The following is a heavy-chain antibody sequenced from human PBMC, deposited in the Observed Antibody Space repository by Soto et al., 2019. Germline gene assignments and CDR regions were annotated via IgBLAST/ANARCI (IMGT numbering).Heavy chain of an antibody. CDR1: GFTFTNYA. Sequence: GGSLRLSCSASGFTFTNYAMSWVRQAPQDTGTVLEWGSSISSSSVKRGYAYYVRGGFAIATYNTKNTLNLQIKSVRAEDTAVYYCAKDKIDKNGWTSGRNDYCGQGAMVTVYS. CDR2: ISSSSVKR. J-gene: IGHJ4*02. D-gene: IGHD6-19*01. V-gene: IGHV3-23*01. CDR3: AKDKIDKNGWTSGRNDY.